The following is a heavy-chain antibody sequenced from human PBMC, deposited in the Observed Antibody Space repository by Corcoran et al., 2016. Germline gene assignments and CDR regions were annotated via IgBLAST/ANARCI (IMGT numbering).Heavy chain of an antibody. CDR2: TYYRSKWYN. CDR3: GRCGFPYSDP. D-gene: IGHD6-25*01. J-gene: IGHJ5*02. Sequence: QVQLPQSGPGLVKPSQTLSLTCAISVGSVSSNTAAWNWIRQSPSRGLEWLGRTYYRSKWYNDYAVSVKSRITINPDTSKNQFSLQLNSVTPEDTAVYSCGRCGFPYSDPWGQGTLVTVSS. V-gene: IGHV6-1*01. CDR1: VGSVSSNTAA.